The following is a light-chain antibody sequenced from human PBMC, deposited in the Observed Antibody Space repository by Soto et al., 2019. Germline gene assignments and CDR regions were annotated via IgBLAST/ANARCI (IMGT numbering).Light chain of an antibody. V-gene: IGLV1-40*01. J-gene: IGLJ2*01. CDR2: NNT. Sequence: QSVLTQPPSVSGAPGQRVTISCTGSNSNIGAGFGVQWYQQFPRTAPRLLIYNNTNRPSGVPDRFSASKSGTSASLAITGLRAEDEADYYCQSFDINVLALIFGVGTKLTGL. CDR3: QSFDINVLALI. CDR1: NSNIGAGFG.